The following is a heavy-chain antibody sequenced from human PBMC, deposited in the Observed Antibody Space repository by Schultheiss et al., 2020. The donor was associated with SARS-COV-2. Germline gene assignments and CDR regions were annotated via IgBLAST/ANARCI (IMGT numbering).Heavy chain of an antibody. CDR3: TRNSTSSGWFDP. CDR2: IRSKARNYAT. V-gene: IGHV3-73*01. CDR1: RFTFSSYG. Sequence: GGSLRLSCAASRFTFSSYGMHWVRQASGKGLEWVGRIRSKARNYATTYAASVKGRFIISRDESRNTSYLQMNSLKIEDTAVYYCTRNSTSSGWFDPWGQGTLVTVSS. J-gene: IGHJ5*02. D-gene: IGHD5-18*01.